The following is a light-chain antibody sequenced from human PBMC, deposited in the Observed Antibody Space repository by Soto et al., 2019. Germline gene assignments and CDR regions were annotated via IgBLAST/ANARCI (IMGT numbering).Light chain of an antibody. Sequence: EVVMTHSPATLSVSPLERATLSFSSSQSVSSNLAWYQQKHGQAPRLLIYGASTRATGIPARFSGSGSGTEFTLTISSLQSEDFAVYYCQQYDNWPPITFGQGTRLEIK. CDR1: QSVSSN. J-gene: IGKJ5*01. V-gene: IGKV3-15*01. CDR2: GAS. CDR3: QQYDNWPPIT.